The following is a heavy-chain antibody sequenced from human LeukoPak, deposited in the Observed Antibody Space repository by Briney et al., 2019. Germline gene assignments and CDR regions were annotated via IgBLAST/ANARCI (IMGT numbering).Heavy chain of an antibody. CDR3: ASSSGSYRVPGKFDY. CDR1: GGTFSSYA. D-gene: IGHD1-26*01. J-gene: IGHJ4*02. V-gene: IGHV1-69*13. CDR2: IIPIFGTA. Sequence: GASVKVSCKASGGTFSSYAIGWVRQAPGQGLEWMGGIIPIFGTANYAQKFQGRVTITADESTSTAYMELSSLRSEDTAVYYCASSSGSYRVPGKFDYWGQGTLVTVSS.